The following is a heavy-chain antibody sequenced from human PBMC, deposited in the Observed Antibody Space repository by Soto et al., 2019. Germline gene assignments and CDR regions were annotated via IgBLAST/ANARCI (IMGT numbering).Heavy chain of an antibody. J-gene: IGHJ5*02. V-gene: IGHV3-23*01. Sequence: PGGYLRLSCAASGFTFSSYAIRWVRQTPGKGLEWVSAISGSGGSTDYADSVKGRFTISRDNSKNTLYLQMNSLRAEDTAVYYCARDLKGSENWFDPWGQGTLVTVSS. CDR1: GFTFSSYA. CDR3: ARDLKGSENWFDP. CDR2: ISGSGGST.